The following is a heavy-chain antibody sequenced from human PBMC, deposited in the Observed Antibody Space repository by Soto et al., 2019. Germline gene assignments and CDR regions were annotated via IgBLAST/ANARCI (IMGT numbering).Heavy chain of an antibody. CDR1: GFTFSSYG. CDR2: IGMGGDT. CDR3: AKDGTTAGIHYYGMDV. V-gene: IGHV3-23*01. Sequence: PGGPLRLSGQVSGFTFSSYGMNWVRQAPDKGLEWVSTIGMGGDTYYADSVKVRFTISRDNSKNTLFLQMNGLRAEDTALYFCAKDGTTAGIHYYGMDVWGQGTTVTVSS. J-gene: IGHJ6*02. D-gene: IGHD2-2*02.